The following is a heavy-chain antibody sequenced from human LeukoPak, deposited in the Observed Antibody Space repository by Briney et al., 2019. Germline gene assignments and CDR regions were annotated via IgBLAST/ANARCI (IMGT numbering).Heavy chain of an antibody. Sequence: SETLSLTCAVYGGSFSGYYWSWIRQPPGKGLEWIGEINHSGSTNYNPPLKSRVTISVDTSKNQFSLKLSSVTAADTAVYYCASSLLWFGELLYDYWGQGTLVTVSS. J-gene: IGHJ4*02. D-gene: IGHD3-10*01. CDR3: ASSLLWFGELLYDY. CDR2: INHSGST. V-gene: IGHV4-34*01. CDR1: GGSFSGYY.